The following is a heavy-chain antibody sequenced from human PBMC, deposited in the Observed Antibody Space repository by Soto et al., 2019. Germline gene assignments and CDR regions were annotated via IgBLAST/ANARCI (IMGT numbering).Heavy chain of an antibody. J-gene: IGHJ4*02. CDR1: GYTFTGYY. CDR2: INPNSGGT. D-gene: IGHD6-13*01. V-gene: IGHV1-2*04. Sequence: GASVKVSCKASGYTFTGYYMHWVRQAPGQGLEWMGWINPNSGGTNYAQKFQGWVTMTRDTSISTAYMELSRLRSDDTAVYYCAREAAAGMYYFDYWGQGTLVTVSS. CDR3: AREAAAGMYYFDY.